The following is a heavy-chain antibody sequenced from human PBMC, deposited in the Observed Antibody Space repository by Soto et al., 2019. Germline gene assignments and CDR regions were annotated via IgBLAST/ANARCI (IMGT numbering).Heavy chain of an antibody. V-gene: IGHV1-18*01. J-gene: IGHJ5*02. CDR3: ARVIPGAEAWFDP. CDR1: GSTFTNFG. D-gene: IGHD2-2*01. Sequence: ASVKVYCKASGSTFTNFGVTWGRQAPGQGLEWMGWISAYTDDPNYAQKFQGRVTMTIDTSTSTAYLDLRSLTSDDTAVYYCARVIPGAEAWFDPWGQGTLVTVSS. CDR2: ISAYTDDP.